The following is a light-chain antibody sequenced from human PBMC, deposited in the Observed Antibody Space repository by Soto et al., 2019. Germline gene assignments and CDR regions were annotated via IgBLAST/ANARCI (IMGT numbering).Light chain of an antibody. CDR1: QNIRSR. CDR2: DAS. CDR3: QQYHSNWT. J-gene: IGKJ1*01. Sequence: EIKMTQSPSTRSSSLGDRIPTTSRASQNIRSRLAWFQQKPGKAPKLLIYDASSLESGVPQRFSGSGSGTEFTLTISSMKTDDFSTYYCQQYHSNWTFGQGTKVDIK. V-gene: IGKV1-5*01.